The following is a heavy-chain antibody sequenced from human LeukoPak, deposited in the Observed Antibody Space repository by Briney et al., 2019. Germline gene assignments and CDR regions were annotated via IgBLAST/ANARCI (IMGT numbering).Heavy chain of an antibody. CDR1: GFTFSGYS. CDR3: AKDIGYSYGYYFDY. Sequence: PGGSLRLSCAASGFTFSGYSINWVRQAPGKGLEWVSGISWNSGSIGYADSVKGRFTISRDNAKNSLYLQMNSLRAEDTALYYCAKDIGYSYGYYFDYWGQGTLVTVSS. J-gene: IGHJ4*02. D-gene: IGHD5-18*01. V-gene: IGHV3-9*01. CDR2: ISWNSGSI.